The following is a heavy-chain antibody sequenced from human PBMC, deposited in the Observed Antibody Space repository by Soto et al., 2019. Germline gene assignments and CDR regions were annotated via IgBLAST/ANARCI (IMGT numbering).Heavy chain of an antibody. D-gene: IGHD5-18*01. J-gene: IGHJ6*02. Sequence: WIRQAPGKGLEWIGSIYYSGSTYYNPSLKSRVTISVDTSKNQFSLKLSSVTAADTAVYYCARLTANGMDVWGQGSTVTVYS. CDR3: ARLTANGMDV. CDR2: IYYSGST. V-gene: IGHV4-39*01.